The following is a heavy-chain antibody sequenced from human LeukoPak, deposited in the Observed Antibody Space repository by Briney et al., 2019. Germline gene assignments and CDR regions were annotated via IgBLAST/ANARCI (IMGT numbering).Heavy chain of an antibody. V-gene: IGHV3-30*03. CDR1: GSTFSTYG. Sequence: GGSLRLSCAASGSTFSTYGMHWVRQAPGKGLEWVAVISYDGSNKYYADSVKGRFTISRDNSKNTLYLQMNSLRAEDTAVYYCARDRYGSGSYFDYWGQGTLVTVSS. CDR3: ARDRYGSGSYFDY. J-gene: IGHJ4*02. D-gene: IGHD3-10*01. CDR2: ISYDGSNK.